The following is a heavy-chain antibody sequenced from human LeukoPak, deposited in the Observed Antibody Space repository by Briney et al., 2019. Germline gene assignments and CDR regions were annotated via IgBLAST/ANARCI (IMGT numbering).Heavy chain of an antibody. CDR3: ARDRRYSYGLVGY. V-gene: IGHV3-48*01. J-gene: IGHJ4*02. D-gene: IGHD5-18*01. CDR2: ISSSSTTI. CDR1: GFTFSSYS. Sequence: GGSLRLSCAASGFTFSSYSMMWVRQAPGKGLEWVSYISSSSTTIHYADSVKGRFTISRDNAKNSVYLQMNSLRAEDTAVYYCARDRRYSYGLVGYWGQGTLVTVSS.